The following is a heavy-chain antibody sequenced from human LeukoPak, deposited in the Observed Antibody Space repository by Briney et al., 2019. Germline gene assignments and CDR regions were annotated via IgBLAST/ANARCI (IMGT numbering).Heavy chain of an antibody. CDR2: IYYSGST. CDR3: ARDPRYCSGGSCYSLGWFDP. CDR1: GVSISSSSYY. V-gene: IGHV4-39*07. D-gene: IGHD2-15*01. J-gene: IGHJ5*02. Sequence: PSETLSLTCTVSGVSISSSSYYWGWIRQPPGKGLEWIGSIYYSGSTYYNPSLKSRVTISVDTSKNQFSLKLSSVTAADPAVYYCARDPRYCSGGSCYSLGWFDPWGQGTLVTVSS.